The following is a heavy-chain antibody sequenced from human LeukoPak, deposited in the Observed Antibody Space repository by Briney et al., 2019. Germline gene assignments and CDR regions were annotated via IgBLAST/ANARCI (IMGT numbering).Heavy chain of an antibody. D-gene: IGHD5-18*01. CDR1: GFTFGDYA. CDR3: TRVIRYSYGPLYYYYYMDV. Sequence: GGSLRLSCTASGFTFGDYAMSWVRQAPGKGLEWVGFIRSKAYGGTTEYAASVKGRFTISRDDSKSIAYLQMNSLKTEDTAVYYCTRVIRYSYGPLYYYYYMDVWGKGTTVTVSS. V-gene: IGHV3-49*04. J-gene: IGHJ6*03. CDR2: IRSKAYGGTT.